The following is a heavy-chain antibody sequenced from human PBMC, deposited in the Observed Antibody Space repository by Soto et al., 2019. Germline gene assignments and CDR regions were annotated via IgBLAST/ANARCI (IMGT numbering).Heavy chain of an antibody. CDR2: IYYSGST. J-gene: IGHJ4*02. CDR3: ARAPDCTNGVCYDY. D-gene: IGHD2-8*01. Sequence: LSLHCTISGFSISRGGYYWSWIRQHPGKGLEWIGYIYYSGSTYYNPSLKSRVTISVDTSKNQFSLKLSSVTAADTAVYYCARAPDCTNGVCYDYWGQGTLVTVSS. V-gene: IGHV4-31*03. CDR1: GFSISRGGYY.